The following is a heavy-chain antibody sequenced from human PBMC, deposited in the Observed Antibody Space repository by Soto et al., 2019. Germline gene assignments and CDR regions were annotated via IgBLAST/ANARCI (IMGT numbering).Heavy chain of an antibody. D-gene: IGHD1-26*01. Sequence: SETLSLTCTVSGGSLSSGDYYWSWIRQPPGKGPEWIGYIYYSGSTYYNPSLKSRVTISVDTSKNQFSLKLSSVTAADTAVYYCASRRSRGRALLFDPWGQGTLVTVSS. J-gene: IGHJ5*02. CDR2: IYYSGST. CDR1: GGSLSSGDYY. V-gene: IGHV4-30-4*01. CDR3: ASRRSRGRALLFDP.